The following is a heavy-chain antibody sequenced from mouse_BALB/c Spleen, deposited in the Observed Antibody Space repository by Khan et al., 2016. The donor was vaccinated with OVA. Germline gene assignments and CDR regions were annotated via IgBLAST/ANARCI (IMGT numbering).Heavy chain of an antibody. J-gene: IGHJ3*01. Sequence: QMQLKESGPGLVQPSQSLSITCTVSGFSLTTYGIHWVRQSPGQGLEWLGLIWSGGNTDYNAAFISRLSISTDNSKSQVFFKMHSLQADDTAIYXCARNSYMYDFTYWGQGTLVTVSA. CDR1: GFSLTTYG. CDR2: IWSGGNT. D-gene: IGHD2-14*01. CDR3: ARNSYMYDFTY. V-gene: IGHV2-4-1*01.